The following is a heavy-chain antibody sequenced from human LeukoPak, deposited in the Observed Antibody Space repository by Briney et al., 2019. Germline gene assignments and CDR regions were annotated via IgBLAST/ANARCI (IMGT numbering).Heavy chain of an antibody. D-gene: IGHD5-18*01. J-gene: IGHJ5*02. V-gene: IGHV4-59*11. CDR1: GGSMSGHY. Sequence: PSETLSLTCTVSGGSMSGHYWSWIRQPPGRRLEWIGYIFYSGTTDYNPSLKSRVTISVDTSKNQFSLKLSSVTAADTAVYYCARGSVDTAMVGKEYNWFDPWGQGTLVTVSS. CDR3: ARGSVDTAMVGKEYNWFDP. CDR2: IFYSGTT.